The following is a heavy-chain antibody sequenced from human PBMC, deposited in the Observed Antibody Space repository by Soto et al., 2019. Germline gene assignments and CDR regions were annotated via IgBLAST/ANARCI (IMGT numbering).Heavy chain of an antibody. CDR3: ARTSYYYDSSGYRGVY. V-gene: IGHV2-5*02. CDR2: IYWDDDK. J-gene: IGHJ4*02. Sequence: KESGPTLVKPTQTLTLTCTFSGFSLSTSGVGVGWIRQPPGKALEWLALIYWDDDKRYSPSLKSRLTITKDTSKNQVVLTMTNMDPVDTATYYCARTSYYYDSSGYRGVYWGQGTLVTVSS. CDR1: GFSLSTSGVG. D-gene: IGHD3-22*01.